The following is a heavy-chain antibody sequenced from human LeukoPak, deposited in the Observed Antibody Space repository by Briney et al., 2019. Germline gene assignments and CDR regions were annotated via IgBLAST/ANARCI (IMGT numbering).Heavy chain of an antibody. CDR2: IKQDGSEK. V-gene: IGHV3-7*01. CDR3: ARVVVASDAFDI. D-gene: IGHD2-15*01. J-gene: IGHJ3*02. Sequence: GGSLRLSCVVSEVTFSSYWMTWVRQAPGKGLEWVADIKQDGSEKDYVDSVKGRFTISRDNAANSVYLQLNSLRDEDTAVYYCARVVVASDAFDIWGQGTMVTVSS. CDR1: EVTFSSYW.